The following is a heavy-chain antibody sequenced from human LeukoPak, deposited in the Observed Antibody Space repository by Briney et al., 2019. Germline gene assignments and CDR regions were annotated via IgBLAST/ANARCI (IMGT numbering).Heavy chain of an antibody. Sequence: ASVKVSCKASGYTFTSYGISWVRQAPGQGLEWMGWISAYNGNTNYAQKLQGRVTMTTDTSTSAAYMELRSLRSDDTAVYYCARDIPGEGSLDAFDIWGQGTMVTVSS. CDR2: ISAYNGNT. J-gene: IGHJ3*02. V-gene: IGHV1-18*01. CDR3: ARDIPGEGSLDAFDI. D-gene: IGHD3-16*01. CDR1: GYTFTSYG.